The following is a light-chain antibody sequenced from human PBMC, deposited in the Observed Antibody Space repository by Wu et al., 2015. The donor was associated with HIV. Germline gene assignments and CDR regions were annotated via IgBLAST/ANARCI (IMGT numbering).Light chain of an antibody. J-gene: IGKJ1*01. Sequence: QSPSSLSASTGDRVTITCRASQGIGNYLAWYQHKPGHAPQLLISRASTLGNGVPSRFSGTGSGTEFTLTVSCLQSEDFAVYYCQQYHSWPPKTFGQGTKVEIK. V-gene: IGKV1-8*01. CDR3: QQYHSWPPKT. CDR2: RAS. CDR1: QGIGNY.